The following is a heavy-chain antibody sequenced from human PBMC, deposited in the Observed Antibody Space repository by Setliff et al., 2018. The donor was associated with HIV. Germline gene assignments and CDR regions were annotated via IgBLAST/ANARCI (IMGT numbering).Heavy chain of an antibody. J-gene: IGHJ5*02. Sequence: GGSLRLSCAASGFTFSNYAMHWVRQAPGKGLEWVACMNPRDSQIYLANSVKGRFIISRDNAKNALYLQMNSLRAEDTAVYYCARDWGEHYDSSGFSSWGQGTLVTVSS. CDR3: ARDWGEHYDSSGFSS. CDR2: MNPRDSQI. D-gene: IGHD3-22*01. V-gene: IGHV3-21*01. CDR1: GFTFSNYA.